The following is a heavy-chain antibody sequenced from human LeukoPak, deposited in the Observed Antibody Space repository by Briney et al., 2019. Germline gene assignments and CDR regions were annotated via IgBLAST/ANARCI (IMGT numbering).Heavy chain of an antibody. CDR3: ARDRGASAGD. J-gene: IGHJ4*02. V-gene: IGHV3-53*01. D-gene: IGHD6-13*01. CDR1: GFTVTNNY. CDR2: IYSAGST. Sequence: GRSLRLSCVVSGFTVTNNYMSWVRQAPGKWLEWVSVIYSAGSTHYADSVKGRFTISRDNSKNTVYLQMNSLRAEDTAVYYCARDRGASAGDWGQGTLVTVSS.